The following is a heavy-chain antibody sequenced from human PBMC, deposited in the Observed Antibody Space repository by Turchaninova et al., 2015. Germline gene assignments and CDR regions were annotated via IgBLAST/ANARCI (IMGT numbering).Heavy chain of an antibody. J-gene: IGHJ6*02. CDR1: GFMFSTYN. V-gene: IGHV3-74*01. CDR2: ISDDGGYT. D-gene: IGHD5-18*01. Sequence: EVQLVESGGGLVQPGGSLRLSCAASGFMFSTYNMHWVRQAPGKGLVGSARISDDGGYTKYAESGKGGFTISRDNAKNTVFLQMSSLRADDTALYYCARDGSWILGDVWGQGTSVTVSS. CDR3: ARDGSWILGDV.